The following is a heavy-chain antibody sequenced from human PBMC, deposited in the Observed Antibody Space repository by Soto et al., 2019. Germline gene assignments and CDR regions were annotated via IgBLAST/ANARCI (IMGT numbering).Heavy chain of an antibody. D-gene: IGHD5-12*01. CDR1: GYSFTSYW. V-gene: IGHV5-51*01. CDR2: IYPGDSDT. CDR3: ARLSGYDISKYYYYYYMDV. Sequence: PGESLKISCKGSGYSFTSYWIGWVRQMPVKGLEWMGIIYPGDSDTRYSPSFQGQVTISADKSISTAYLQWSSLKASDTAMYYCARLSGYDISKYYYYYYMDVWGKGTTVTVSS. J-gene: IGHJ6*03.